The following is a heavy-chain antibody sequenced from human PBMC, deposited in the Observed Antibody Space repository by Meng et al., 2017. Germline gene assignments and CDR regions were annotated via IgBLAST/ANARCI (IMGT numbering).Heavy chain of an antibody. CDR2: IYWDDDK. Sequence: LNVSGPQRGTPTQPLTLTLTFSGFSLSNSGVGVGWIRQPPGKALEWLALIYWDDDKRYSPSLKSRLTITKDTSKNQVVLTMTNMDPVDTATYYCAHRRDYYGSGNHFDYWGQGTLVTVSS. V-gene: IGHV2-5*02. CDR1: GFSLSNSGVG. CDR3: AHRRDYYGSGNHFDY. J-gene: IGHJ4*02. D-gene: IGHD3-10*01.